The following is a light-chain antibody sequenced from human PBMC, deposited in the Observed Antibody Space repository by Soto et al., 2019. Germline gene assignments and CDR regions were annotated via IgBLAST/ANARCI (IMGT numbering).Light chain of an antibody. CDR2: GAS. CDR3: HQYDSSPLT. J-gene: IGKJ4*01. V-gene: IGKV3-20*01. CDR1: QSVSGSY. Sequence: EIVLTQSPGTLSLSPGERATLSCRASQSVSGSYLAWYQQKPGQAPRLLIYGASSRANGIPDRFSGSGSGTDLTLTISRLVPEDLAVYYCHQYDSSPLTCGGGTKIVIK.